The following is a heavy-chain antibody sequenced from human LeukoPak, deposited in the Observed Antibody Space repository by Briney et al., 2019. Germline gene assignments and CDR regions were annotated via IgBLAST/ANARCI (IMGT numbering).Heavy chain of an antibody. J-gene: IGHJ4*02. Sequence: SETLSLTCTVSGGSISSSSYYWGWIRQPPGKGLEWIGSIYLSGSTYYNPSLKSRVTISVDTSKNQFSLKLSSVTAADTAVYYCARGQGGDDPGWGQGTLVTVSS. D-gene: IGHD4-17*01. CDR2: IYLSGST. V-gene: IGHV4-39*07. CDR3: ARGQGGDDPG. CDR1: GGSISSSSYY.